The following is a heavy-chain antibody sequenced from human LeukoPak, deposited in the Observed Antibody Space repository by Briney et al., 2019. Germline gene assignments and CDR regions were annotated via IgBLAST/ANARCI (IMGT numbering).Heavy chain of an antibody. V-gene: IGHV3-23*01. J-gene: IGHJ4*02. CDR3: AKVGYYYDSSGYPFDY. CDR2: INGSGGST. D-gene: IGHD3-22*01. Sequence: GGSLRLSCAASGFTFSSYAMSWVRQAPGKGLEWVSAINGSGGSTYYADSVKGRFTISRDNSKNTLYLQMNSLRAEDTAVYYCAKVGYYYDSSGYPFDYWGQGTLVTVSS. CDR1: GFTFSSYA.